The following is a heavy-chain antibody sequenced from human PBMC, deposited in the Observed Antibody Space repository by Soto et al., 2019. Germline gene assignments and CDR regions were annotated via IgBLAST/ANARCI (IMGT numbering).Heavy chain of an antibody. D-gene: IGHD6-19*01. CDR3: ARGLHAQSSGWYLGYYYYGMDV. Sequence: QVQLVQSGAEVKKPGASVKVSCKASGYTFTSYGISWVRPAPGQGLEWMGWISAYNGNTNYAQKLQGRVTMTTDTTTSTAYMELRSLRADDTDVNFCARGLHAQSSGWYLGYYYYGMDVWGQGTTVTVSS. CDR1: GYTFTSYG. J-gene: IGHJ6*02. CDR2: ISAYNGNT. V-gene: IGHV1-18*01.